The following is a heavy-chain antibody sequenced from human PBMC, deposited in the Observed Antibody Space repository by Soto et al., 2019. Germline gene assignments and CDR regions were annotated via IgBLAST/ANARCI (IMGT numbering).Heavy chain of an antibody. CDR1: GYSFTRYS. D-gene: IGHD3-10*01. CDR2: LNPNTGDT. V-gene: IGHV1-2*02. J-gene: IGHJ4*02. Sequence: QVQLIQSGPEVKKPGAAVKVSCRTSGYSFTRYSMHWVRQAPGQGLEWMGWLNPNTGDTRLAQKFEGGVTLSRDTSMTTVYMHLSGLRSDDTAVFFCSVYFDDPGEASFWGQGTLVTVTS. CDR3: SVYFDDPGEASF.